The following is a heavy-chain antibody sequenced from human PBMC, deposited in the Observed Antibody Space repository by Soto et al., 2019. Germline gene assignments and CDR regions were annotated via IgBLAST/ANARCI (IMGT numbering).Heavy chain of an antibody. CDR2: IYHSGST. CDR3: ARYYDFWSGYYTSYFDY. Sequence: TLALTCAVAGCSISSGGYSWSWIRQPPGKGLEWIGYIYHSGSTYYNPSLKSRVTISVDRSKNQFSLKLSSVTAADTAVYYCARYYDFWSGYYTSYFDYWGQGSLVTVSS. V-gene: IGHV4-30-2*01. D-gene: IGHD3-3*01. CDR1: GCSISSGGYS. J-gene: IGHJ4*02.